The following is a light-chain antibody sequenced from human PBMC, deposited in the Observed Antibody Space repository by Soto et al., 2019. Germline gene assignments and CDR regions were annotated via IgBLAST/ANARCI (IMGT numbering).Light chain of an antibody. CDR2: GVS. J-gene: IGKJ4*01. Sequence: EILMTQSPATLSVSPGERATLSCRASQSVSSNLAWYQQKPGQAPRLLIYGVSSRATGIADRFSGSGSGTDFTLIISRLEPEDFAVYYCQQYGSSPLTFGGGTKVDIK. V-gene: IGKV3-20*01. CDR3: QQYGSSPLT. CDR1: QSVSSN.